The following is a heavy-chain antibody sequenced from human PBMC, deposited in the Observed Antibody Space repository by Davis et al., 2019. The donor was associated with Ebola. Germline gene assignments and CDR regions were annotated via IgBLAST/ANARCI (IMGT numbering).Heavy chain of an antibody. J-gene: IGHJ4*02. CDR3: ERLRVEAYNWNYSGVFDY. CDR1: GGSISSYY. Sequence: MPSETLSLTCTVSGGSISSYYWSWIRQPPGKGLEWIGYIYYSGSTNYNPSLKSRVTISVDTSKNQFSLKLSSVTAADTAVYYCERLRVEAYNWNYSGVFDYWGQGTLVTVSS. CDR2: IYYSGST. V-gene: IGHV4-59*08. D-gene: IGHD1-7*01.